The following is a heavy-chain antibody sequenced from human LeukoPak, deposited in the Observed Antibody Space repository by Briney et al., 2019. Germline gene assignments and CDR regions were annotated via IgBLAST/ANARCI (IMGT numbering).Heavy chain of an antibody. J-gene: IGHJ4*02. CDR2: IHHSGST. D-gene: IGHD6-13*01. CDR3: ARGRSSSWSFDY. Sequence: SWIRQPPGKGLEWIEYIHHSGSTYHNPSLQSRVTISIDTSKNQFSLKLSSVTAADTAVYYCARGRSSSWSFDYWGQGTLVTVSS. V-gene: IGHV4-30-4*01.